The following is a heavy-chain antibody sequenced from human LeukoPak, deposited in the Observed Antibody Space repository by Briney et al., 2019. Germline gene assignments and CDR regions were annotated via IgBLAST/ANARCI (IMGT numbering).Heavy chain of an antibody. CDR3: ARRRGVDY. J-gene: IGHJ4*02. CDR2: ISYDGSNK. D-gene: IGHD3-10*01. V-gene: IGHV3-30-3*01. CDR1: GFTFSSYA. Sequence: GGSLRLSCAASGFTFSSYAMHWVRQAPGKGLEWVAVISYDGSNKYYADSVKGRFTISRDNSKNTLYLQMNSLRAEDTAVYYCARRRGVDYWGQGTLVTVSS.